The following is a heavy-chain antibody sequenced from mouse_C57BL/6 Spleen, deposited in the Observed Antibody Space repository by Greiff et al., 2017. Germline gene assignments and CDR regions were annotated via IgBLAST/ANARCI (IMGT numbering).Heavy chain of an antibody. Sequence: EVKLMESGGDLVKPGGSLKLSCAASGFTFSSYGMSWVRQTPDKRLEWVATISSGGSYTYYPDSVKGRFTISRDNAKNTLYVQMSSLKSEDTAMYYCASSPSITTVVVWYFDVWGTGTTVTVSS. D-gene: IGHD1-1*01. CDR2: ISSGGSYT. CDR3: ASSPSITTVVVWYFDV. V-gene: IGHV5-6*01. CDR1: GFTFSSYG. J-gene: IGHJ1*03.